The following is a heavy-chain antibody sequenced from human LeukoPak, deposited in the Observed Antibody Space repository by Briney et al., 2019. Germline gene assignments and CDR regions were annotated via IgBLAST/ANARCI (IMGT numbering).Heavy chain of an antibody. Sequence: GASVKVSCKASGYTFTSYYMHWVRQAPGQGLEWMGIINPSGGSTSYAQKFQGRVTMTRDTSTSTVYMELSSLRSEDTAVYYCARDAAHDYGGKNAVGLFDYWGQGTLVTLSS. J-gene: IGHJ4*02. V-gene: IGHV1-46*01. D-gene: IGHD4-23*01. CDR3: ARDAAHDYGGKNAVGLFDY. CDR2: INPSGGST. CDR1: GYTFTSYY.